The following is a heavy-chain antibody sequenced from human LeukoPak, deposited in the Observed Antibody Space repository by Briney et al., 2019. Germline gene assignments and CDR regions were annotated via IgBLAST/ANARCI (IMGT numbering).Heavy chain of an antibody. CDR1: GGSISSSSYY. CDR3: ARRPIVAIDY. V-gene: IGHV4-39*01. D-gene: IGHD2-21*01. J-gene: IGHJ4*02. CDR2: IYYSGST. Sequence: PSETLTLTCTVSGGSISSSSYYWGWIRQPPGKGLEWIGSIYYSGSTYYNSSLKRRVTISVDTSNNQFSLKLSSVTAADTAVYYCARRPIVAIDYWGQGTLVTVSS.